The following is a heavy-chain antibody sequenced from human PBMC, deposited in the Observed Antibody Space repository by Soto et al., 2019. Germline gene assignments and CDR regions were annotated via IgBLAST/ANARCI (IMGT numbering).Heavy chain of an antibody. V-gene: IGHV1-2*02. CDR3: ARVRITMVRGGTWGDAFDL. CDR1: GYTFTGYY. D-gene: IGHD3-10*01. J-gene: IGHJ3*01. CDR2: INPNSGGT. Sequence: QVQLVQSGAEVKKPGASVKVSCKASGYTFTGYYMHWVRQAPGQGLEWMGWINPNSGGTNYAQKFQGRVTMTRDTSSSKAYMELSRLRSDDTAVYYCARVRITMVRGGTWGDAFDLWGQGTMVTVSS.